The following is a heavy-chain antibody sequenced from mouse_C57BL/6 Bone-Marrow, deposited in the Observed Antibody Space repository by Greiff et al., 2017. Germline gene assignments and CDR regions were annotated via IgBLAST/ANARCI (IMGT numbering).Heavy chain of an antibody. CDR2: IYPRSGNT. CDR1: GYTFTSYG. V-gene: IGHV1-81*01. D-gene: IGHD2-3*01. Sequence: QVQLQQSGAELARPGASVKLSCKASGYTFTSYGISWVKQRTGQGLEWIGEIYPRSGNTYYNEKFKGKATLTADKSSSTAYMELRSLTSEVSAVYICARRWLLRAMDYWGQGTSVTVSS. J-gene: IGHJ4*01. CDR3: ARRWLLRAMDY.